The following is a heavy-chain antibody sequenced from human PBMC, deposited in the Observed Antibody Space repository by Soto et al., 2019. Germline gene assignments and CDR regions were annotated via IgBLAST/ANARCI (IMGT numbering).Heavy chain of an antibody. J-gene: IGHJ6*03. D-gene: IGHD2-8*02. CDR1: GFTFSSYD. CDR3: ARVLLLGYKDV. Sequence: GGSLRLSCAASGFTFSSYDMHWVRQATGKGLEWVSAIGTAGDTYYPGSVKGRFTISRENAKNSLYLQMNSLRAGDTAVYYCARVLLLGYKDVWGKGTTVTVSS. CDR2: IGTAGDT. V-gene: IGHV3-13*01.